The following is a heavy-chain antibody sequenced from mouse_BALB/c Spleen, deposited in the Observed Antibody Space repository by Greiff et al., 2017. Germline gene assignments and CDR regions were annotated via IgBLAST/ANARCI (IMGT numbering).Heavy chain of an antibody. V-gene: IGHV1-69*01. CDR1: GYTFTDYW. CDR2: IDTSDSYT. J-gene: IGHJ3*01. D-gene: IGHD1-3*01. Sequence: QVQLQQPGAELVMPGASVKMSCKASGYTFTDYWMHWVKQRPGQGLEWIGAIDTSDSYTSYNQKFKGKATLTVDESSSTAYMQLSSLTSEDSAVYYCARSSGDWGQGILVTVSA. CDR3: ARSSGD.